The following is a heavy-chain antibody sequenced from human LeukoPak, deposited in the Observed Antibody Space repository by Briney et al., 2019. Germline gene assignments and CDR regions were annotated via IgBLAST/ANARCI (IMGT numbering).Heavy chain of an antibody. D-gene: IGHD5-18*01. CDR2: IYYNGNT. CDR1: GGSFSGYY. CDR3: ARYSAMVSSLWFDP. V-gene: IGHV4-59*08. J-gene: IGHJ5*02. Sequence: SETLSLTCAVYGGSFSGYYWSWIRQPPGKGLEWIGYIYYNGNTNYNPSLKGRVTISVDTSKNQFSLKLSSVAAADTAMYYCARYSAMVSSLWFDPWGQGSLVTVSS.